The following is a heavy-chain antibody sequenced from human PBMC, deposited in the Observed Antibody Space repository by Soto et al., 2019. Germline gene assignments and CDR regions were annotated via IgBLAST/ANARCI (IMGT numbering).Heavy chain of an antibody. Sequence: QVQLVESGGGVVQPGRSLRLSCAASGFTFSNYGMHWVRQAPGKGLEWMAVIWYDGSIQYYADSVQGRFTISRDNSKNTLYLQMNSLRGDDTAVYYSARHWAKGTSGPDDFDIWGHGTMVTVSS. CDR2: IWYDGSIQ. J-gene: IGHJ3*02. CDR3: ARHWAKGTSGPDDFDI. CDR1: GFTFSNYG. V-gene: IGHV3-33*01. D-gene: IGHD3-16*01.